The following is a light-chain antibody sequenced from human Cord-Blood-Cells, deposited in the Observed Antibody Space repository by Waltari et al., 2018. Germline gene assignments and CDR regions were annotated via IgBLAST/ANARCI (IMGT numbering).Light chain of an antibody. Sequence: DIQMTQSPSSLSASVGDRVTTTCRASQSISSYLNWYQQKPGKAPKILIYAASSLQSGVPSRFSGSGSGTDFTFTISSLQPEDFATYYCQQRYSTPYSFGEGTKLEIK. V-gene: IGKV1-39*01. CDR1: QSISSY. CDR3: QQRYSTPYS. J-gene: IGKJ2*03. CDR2: AAS.